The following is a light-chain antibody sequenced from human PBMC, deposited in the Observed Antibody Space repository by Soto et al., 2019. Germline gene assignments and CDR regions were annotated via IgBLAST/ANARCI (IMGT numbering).Light chain of an antibody. CDR3: QQYGSLPYT. CDR2: GAS. CDR1: QSVSSSY. Sequence: DIVMTQSPATVSSSPGDRATLTCRASQSVSSSYLACYQQQPGQAPRLLIYGASSRHTGIPARFSGSGSETDFTLTISSLQPEDFAIYYCQQYGSLPYTFGQGTKVEIK. V-gene: IGKV3-20*01. J-gene: IGKJ2*01.